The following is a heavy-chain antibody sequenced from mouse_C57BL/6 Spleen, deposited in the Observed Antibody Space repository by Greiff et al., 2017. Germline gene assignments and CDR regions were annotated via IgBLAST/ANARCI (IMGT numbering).Heavy chain of an antibody. CDR2: IRSKSSNYGT. J-gene: IGHJ4*01. V-gene: IGHV10-3*01. CDR1: GFTFNTYA. CDR3: VREVGDFALEY. D-gene: IGHD1-1*02. Sequence: EVQVVESGGGLVQPKGSLKLSCAASGFTFNTYAMHWVRQAPGKGLEWVARIRSKSSNYGTYYADSVKDRFTISRDDSQSILYLQMSNLKTEDTAMYYCVREVGDFALEYWGQGTSVTVSS.